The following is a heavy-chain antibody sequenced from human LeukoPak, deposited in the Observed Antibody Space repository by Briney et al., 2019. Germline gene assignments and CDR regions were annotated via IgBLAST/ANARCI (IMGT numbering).Heavy chain of an antibody. CDR3: ARPYDSSSYDAFDI. Sequence: GGSLRLSCAASGFTFSSYSMNWVRQAPGKGLEWVSYISSSSSTIYYADSVKGRFTISRDNAKNSLYLQMNSLRDEDTAVYYCARPYDSSSYDAFDIWGQGTMVTVSS. CDR2: ISSSSSTI. V-gene: IGHV3-48*02. D-gene: IGHD3-22*01. CDR1: GFTFSSYS. J-gene: IGHJ3*02.